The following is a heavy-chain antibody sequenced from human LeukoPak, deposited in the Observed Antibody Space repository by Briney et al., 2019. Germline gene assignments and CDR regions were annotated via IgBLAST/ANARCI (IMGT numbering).Heavy chain of an antibody. CDR3: ARDRGPSSGRNWFDP. V-gene: IGHV1-2*02. J-gene: IGHJ5*02. Sequence: GASVKVSCKASGYTFTGYYMHWVRQAPGQGLEWMGWINPNSGGTNYAQKFQGRVTMTRDTSISTAYMELSRLRSDDTAVYYCARDRGPSSGRNWFDPWGQGTLVTVPS. CDR2: INPNSGGT. D-gene: IGHD3-22*01. CDR1: GYTFTGYY.